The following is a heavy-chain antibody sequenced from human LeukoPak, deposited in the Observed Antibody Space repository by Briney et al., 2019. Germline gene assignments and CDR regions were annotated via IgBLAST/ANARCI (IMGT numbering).Heavy chain of an antibody. Sequence: PGGSLRLSCAASGFTFSSYGMHCVRQAPGKGLEWVAFIRYDGSNKYYADSVKGRFTISRDNSKNTLYLQMNSLRAEDTAVYYCAAMTTVTNTLDYWGQGTLVTVSS. V-gene: IGHV3-30*02. CDR2: IRYDGSNK. D-gene: IGHD4-11*01. CDR3: AAMTTVTNTLDY. J-gene: IGHJ4*02. CDR1: GFTFSSYG.